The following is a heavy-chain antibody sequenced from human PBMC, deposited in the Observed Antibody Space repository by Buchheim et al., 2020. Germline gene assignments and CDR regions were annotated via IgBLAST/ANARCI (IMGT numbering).Heavy chain of an antibody. D-gene: IGHD1-26*01. CDR1: GFTFSSYA. Sequence: QVQLVESGGGVVQPGRSLRLSCAASGFTFSSYAMHWVHQAPGKGLEWVAVISYDGSNKYYADSVKGRFTISRDNSKNTLYLQMNSLRAEDTAVYYCARESSSLVGYGTDVWGQGTT. CDR3: ARESSSLVGYGTDV. CDR2: ISYDGSNK. J-gene: IGHJ6*02. V-gene: IGHV3-30-3*01.